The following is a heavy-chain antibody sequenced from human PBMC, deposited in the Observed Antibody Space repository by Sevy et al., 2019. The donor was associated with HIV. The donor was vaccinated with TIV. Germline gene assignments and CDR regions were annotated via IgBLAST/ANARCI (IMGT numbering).Heavy chain of an antibody. V-gene: IGHV4-61*01. Sequence: SETLSLTCTVSGVSVSSGSYYWSWIRQPPGKGLEWIGYIYYSGSTNYNPSLKSRVTLSVDTSKNQYSLKVSSATAADTAVYYGARDRGYWFDTWGQGTMVTVSS. CDR3: ARDRGYWFDT. CDR1: GVSVSSGSYY. D-gene: IGHD6-25*01. J-gene: IGHJ5*02. CDR2: IYYSGST.